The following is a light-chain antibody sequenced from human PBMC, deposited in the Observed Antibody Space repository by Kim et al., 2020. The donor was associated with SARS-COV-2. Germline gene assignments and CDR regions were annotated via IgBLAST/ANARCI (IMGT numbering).Light chain of an antibody. CDR3: QQAYTFPLT. J-gene: IGKJ5*01. CDR2: AAS. CDR1: QGISSW. V-gene: IGKV1-12*01. Sequence: ASVGDGVTIAGRASQGISSWLAWYQQKPGKAPNLLIYAASNVQSGVPSRFSGSGSGTDFTLTISSLQPEDFATYYCQQAYTFPLTFGQGTRLEIK.